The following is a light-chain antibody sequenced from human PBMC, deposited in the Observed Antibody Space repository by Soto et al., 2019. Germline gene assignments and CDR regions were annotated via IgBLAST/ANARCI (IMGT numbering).Light chain of an antibody. CDR3: QQYNSFSWT. CDR2: DAS. J-gene: IGKJ5*01. Sequence: DIQMTQSPSTLSASVGDSVTITFRASQSITIWLAWYQQKPGKAPKLLIYDASSLEGGVPSRFSGSGSGTEFTLTISGLQPDDFATYYCQQYNSFSWTFGQGTRLEI. V-gene: IGKV1-5*01. CDR1: QSITIW.